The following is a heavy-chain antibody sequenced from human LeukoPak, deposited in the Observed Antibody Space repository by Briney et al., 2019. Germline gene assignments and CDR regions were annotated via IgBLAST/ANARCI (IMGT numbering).Heavy chain of an antibody. Sequence: GGSLRLSCAASGFTFSSYWKSWVRQAPGKGLEWVANIKQDGSEKYYVDSVKGRFTISRDNAKNSLYLQMNSLRAEDTAVYYCAKSGNYYDSSGRGYYYMDVWGKGTTVTVSS. D-gene: IGHD3-22*01. J-gene: IGHJ6*03. CDR3: AKSGNYYDSSGRGYYYMDV. CDR1: GFTFSSYW. V-gene: IGHV3-7*01. CDR2: IKQDGSEK.